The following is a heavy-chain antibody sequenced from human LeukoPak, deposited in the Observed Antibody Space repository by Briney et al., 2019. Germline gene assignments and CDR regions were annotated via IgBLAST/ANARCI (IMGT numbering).Heavy chain of an antibody. Sequence: GGTLRLSCAASGFTFSSYSMNWVRHAPGKGLEWVSYISSSSSTIYYADPVKGRFTISRDNAKNSLYLQMNSLRDEDTAVYYCATRDRVLRYFDWFQVWGQGTLVTVSS. CDR1: GFTFSSYS. V-gene: IGHV3-48*02. CDR2: ISSSSSTI. J-gene: IGHJ4*02. D-gene: IGHD3-9*01. CDR3: ATRDRVLRYFDWFQV.